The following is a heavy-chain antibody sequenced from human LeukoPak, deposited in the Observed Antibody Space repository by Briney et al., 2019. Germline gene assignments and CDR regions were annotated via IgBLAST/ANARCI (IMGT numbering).Heavy chain of an antibody. D-gene: IGHD6-19*01. J-gene: IGHJ3*02. V-gene: IGHV3-23*01. CDR2: ISGSGGST. CDR3: AKDIAVAIIDAFDI. Sequence: GGSLRLSCVASGFTFSSNGMHWVRQAPGKGLEWVSAISGSGGSTYYADSVKGRFTISRDNSKNTLYLQMNSLRAEDTAVYYCAKDIAVAIIDAFDIWGQGTMVTVSS. CDR1: GFTFSSNG.